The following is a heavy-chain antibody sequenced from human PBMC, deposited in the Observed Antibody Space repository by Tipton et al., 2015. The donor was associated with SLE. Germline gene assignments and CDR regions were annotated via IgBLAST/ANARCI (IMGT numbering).Heavy chain of an antibody. J-gene: IGHJ4*02. CDR3: ASVCSSTSCHGDYFDY. V-gene: IGHV4-4*07. CDR1: GGSISGYY. D-gene: IGHD2-2*01. CDR2: IYTSGST. Sequence: TLSLTCTVSGGSISGYYWSWIRQPAGKGLEWIGRIYTSGSTNYNPSLKSRVTISVDTSKNQFSLKLSSVTAADTAVYYCASVCSSTSCHGDYFDYWGQGTLVTVSS.